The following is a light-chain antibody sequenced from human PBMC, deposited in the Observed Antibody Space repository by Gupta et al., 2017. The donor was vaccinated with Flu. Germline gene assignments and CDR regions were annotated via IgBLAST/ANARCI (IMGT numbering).Light chain of an antibody. J-gene: IGLJ1*01. CDR3: QVWADSSDPREV. CDR2: DES. Sequence: SYVLTQPPSVSVAPGQTARITCGGNNIGSKTVHWYQQKAGQAPVLVVYDESVRPSGIPERFSGSKSGSTATLTISRVEAGDEADYYWQVWADSSDPREVFGTGTKVTVV. CDR1: NIGSKT. V-gene: IGLV3-21*02.